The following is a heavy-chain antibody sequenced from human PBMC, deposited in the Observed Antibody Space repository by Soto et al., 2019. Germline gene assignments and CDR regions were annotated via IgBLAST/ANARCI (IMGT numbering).Heavy chain of an antibody. CDR3: ARVVDYVDIVATTHFDY. J-gene: IGHJ4*02. V-gene: IGHV6-1*01. CDR2: TYYRSKWYN. D-gene: IGHD5-12*01. CDR1: GDSVSSNSAA. Sequence: QSQTLSLTCAISGDSVSSNSAAWNWIRQSPSRGLEWLGRTYYRSKWYNDYAVSVKSRITINPDTSKNQFSLQLNSVTPEDTAVYYCARVVDYVDIVATTHFDYWGQGTLVTVSS.